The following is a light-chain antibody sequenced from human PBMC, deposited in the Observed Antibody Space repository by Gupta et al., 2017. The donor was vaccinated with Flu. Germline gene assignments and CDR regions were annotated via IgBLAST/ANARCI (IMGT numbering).Light chain of an antibody. CDR2: EVS. CDR1: SSDVGTYNR. J-gene: IGLJ1*01. Sequence: QSALTQPPSVSGSPGQSVTISCTGTSSDVGTYNRVSWYQQSPGTAPKLMIYEVSNRPSGVPDRFSGSKSGNTASLTISGLQGEDEADYYCSLYTSSYTFVFGTGTKVTVL. V-gene: IGLV2-18*01. CDR3: SLYTSSYTFV.